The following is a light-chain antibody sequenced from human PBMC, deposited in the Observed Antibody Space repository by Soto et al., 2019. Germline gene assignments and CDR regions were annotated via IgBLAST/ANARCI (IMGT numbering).Light chain of an antibody. CDR1: QTISMY. CDR2: RAS. Sequence: DIQMTQSPSSLSVSVGDRVTVTCRSSQTISMYVSWFQQKPGKAPKVLIYRASTLQRGVPPRFSGSGAGTDFTLTITSLQPEDVATYYCQQTYTTPWTFGQGTKVDIK. J-gene: IGKJ1*01. V-gene: IGKV1-39*01. CDR3: QQTYTTPWT.